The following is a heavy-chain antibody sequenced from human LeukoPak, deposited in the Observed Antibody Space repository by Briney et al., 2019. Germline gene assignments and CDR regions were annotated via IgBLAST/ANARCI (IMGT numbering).Heavy chain of an antibody. Sequence: GASVKVSCKTSGNTFTTYYMHWVRQAPGQGLEWLGIINPSGDSTTYAQKFQGRVTMTRDTSTSTVYMDLGSLRSEDTAVYYCARHDLGGRSPFDCWGQGTLVTVSS. CDR3: ARHDLGGRSPFDC. CDR1: GNTFTTYY. V-gene: IGHV1-46*01. J-gene: IGHJ4*02. D-gene: IGHD2-15*01. CDR2: INPSGDST.